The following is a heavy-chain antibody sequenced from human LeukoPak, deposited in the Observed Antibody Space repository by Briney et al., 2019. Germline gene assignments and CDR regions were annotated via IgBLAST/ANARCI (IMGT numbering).Heavy chain of an antibody. Sequence: SETLSLTCTVPSGSISSSGYYWGWIRQPPGKGLEWIGSVYYSGSTYYNPSLKSRVTISVAASKNQFSLKLSSVTAADTAIYYCTRSSGYYGGDMDVWGKGTTVTVSS. V-gene: IGHV4-39*01. CDR1: SGSISSSGYY. CDR2: VYYSGST. D-gene: IGHD3-22*01. J-gene: IGHJ6*03. CDR3: TRSSGYYGGDMDV.